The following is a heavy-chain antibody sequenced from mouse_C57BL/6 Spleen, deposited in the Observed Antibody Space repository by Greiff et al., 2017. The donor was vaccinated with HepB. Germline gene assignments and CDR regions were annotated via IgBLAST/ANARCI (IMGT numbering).Heavy chain of an antibody. Sequence: EVMLVESGGGLVQPGGSLSLSCAASGFTFTDYYMSWVRQPPGKALEWLGFIRNKANGYTTEYSASVKGRFTISRDNSQSILSLQMNALRAEDSASVKGRFTISRDNSQSILYLQMNALRAEDSATYYCARSLYDYDEGDYAMDYWGQGTSVTVSS. CDR2: IRNKANGYTT. CDR1: GFTFTDYY. CDR3: RFTISRDNSQSILYLQMNALRAEDSATYYCARSLYDYDEGDYAMDY. V-gene: IGHV7-3*01. D-gene: IGHD2-4*01. J-gene: IGHJ4*01.